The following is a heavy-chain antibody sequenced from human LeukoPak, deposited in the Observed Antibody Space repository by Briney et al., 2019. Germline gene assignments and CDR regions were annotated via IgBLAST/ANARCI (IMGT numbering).Heavy chain of an antibody. J-gene: IGHJ4*02. CDR1: GYIFTTYG. CDR2: ISGYHGKT. Sequence: ASVKVSCKASGYIFTTYGISWVRQAPGQGLEWMGWISGYHGKTNYAQKFQGRVTMTTDTSTSTAYMELRSLRSDDTAVYYCARVVVITTDFDYWGQGTLVTVSS. CDR3: ARVVVITTDFDY. V-gene: IGHV1-18*01. D-gene: IGHD3-22*01.